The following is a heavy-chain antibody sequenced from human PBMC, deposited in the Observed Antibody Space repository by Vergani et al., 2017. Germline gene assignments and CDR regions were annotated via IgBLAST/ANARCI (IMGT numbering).Heavy chain of an antibody. J-gene: IGHJ2*01. V-gene: IGHV4-61*01. CDR2: IYYSGST. CDR3: ARGSGTTVTRYFDL. D-gene: IGHD4-17*01. CDR1: GGSVSSGSYY. Sequence: QVQLQESGPGLVKPSETLSLTCTVSGGSVSSGSYYWSWIRQPPGKGLEWFGYIYYSGSTNYNPSLKSRVTISVDTSKNQFSLKLSSVTAADTAVYYCARGSGTTVTRYFDLWGRGTLVTVSS.